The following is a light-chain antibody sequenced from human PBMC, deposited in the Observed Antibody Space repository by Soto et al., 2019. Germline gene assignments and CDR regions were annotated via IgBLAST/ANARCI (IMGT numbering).Light chain of an antibody. CDR1: QGISRW. CDR2: GAS. CDR3: QQADSFPLT. J-gene: IGKJ4*01. Sequence: DIPMTQSPSSVSASVGDRVTITCRASQGISRWLAWYQQKAGKAPKLLIYGASSLQRGVPSRFSGSGSGTDFTLTISSLQTEDFATYYCQQADSFPLTFGGGTKVEIK. V-gene: IGKV1-12*01.